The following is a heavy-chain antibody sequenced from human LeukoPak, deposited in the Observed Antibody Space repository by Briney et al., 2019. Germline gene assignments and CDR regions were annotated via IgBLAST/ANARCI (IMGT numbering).Heavy chain of an antibody. J-gene: IGHJ5*02. Sequence: GGSLRLSCAASGFTVSSNYMSWVRQAPGKGLEWVSVIYSGGSTYYADSVKGRFTISRDNSKNTLYLQMNSLRAEDTAVYYCARVVLAGSGWANWFDPWGQGTLVTVSS. V-gene: IGHV3-53*01. CDR1: GFTVSSNY. CDR3: ARVVLAGSGWANWFDP. CDR2: IYSGGST. D-gene: IGHD6-19*01.